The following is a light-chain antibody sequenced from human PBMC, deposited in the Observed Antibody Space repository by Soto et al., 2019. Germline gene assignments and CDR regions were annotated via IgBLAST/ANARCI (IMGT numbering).Light chain of an antibody. CDR2: AAS. CDR1: QGINTF. V-gene: IGKV1-9*01. J-gene: IGKJ4*01. CDR3: QQFDSSPST. Sequence: IQVTHSPSSLSASAGDRVTITCRATQGINTFLAWYQQKPGKAPKLLIYAASTLQSGVPSRFSGSGSGTDFTLTISSLEPEDFATYYCQQFDSSPSTFGGGTKVDIK.